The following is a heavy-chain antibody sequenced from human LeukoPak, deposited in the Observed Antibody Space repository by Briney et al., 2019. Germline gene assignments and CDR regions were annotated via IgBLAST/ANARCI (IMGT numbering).Heavy chain of an antibody. Sequence: GGSLRLSCAAPGFTFSSYAMGWVGQAPGKGLKWFLAISGSGGSTYYADSVKGRFTISRDNSKNTLYLQMNSLRAEDTAVYYCAKFLPTHIVVANYYFDYWGQGTLVTVSS. D-gene: IGHD2-21*01. CDR2: ISGSGGST. J-gene: IGHJ4*02. CDR1: GFTFSSYA. CDR3: AKFLPTHIVVANYYFDY. V-gene: IGHV3-23*01.